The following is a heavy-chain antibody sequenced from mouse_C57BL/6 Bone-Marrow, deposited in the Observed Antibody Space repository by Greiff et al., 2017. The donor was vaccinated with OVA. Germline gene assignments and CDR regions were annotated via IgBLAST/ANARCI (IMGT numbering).Heavy chain of an antibody. CDR2: IDPENGDT. D-gene: IGHD2-4*01. V-gene: IGHV14-4*01. J-gene: IGHJ3*01. Sequence: VQLKESGAELVRPGASVKLSCTASGFNIKDDYMHWVKQRPEQGLEWIGWIDPENGDTEYASKFQGKATITADTSSNTAYLQLSSLTSEDTAVYYCTTAYDYDPSWLAYWGQGTLVTVSA. CDR3: TTAYDYDPSWLAY. CDR1: GFNIKDDY.